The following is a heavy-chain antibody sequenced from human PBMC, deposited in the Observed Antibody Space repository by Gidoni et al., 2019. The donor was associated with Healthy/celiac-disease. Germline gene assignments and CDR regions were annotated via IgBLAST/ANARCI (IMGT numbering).Heavy chain of an antibody. V-gene: IGHV4-31*03. CDR3: ARAGGYYYGGPGYYCYGMDV. J-gene: IGHJ6*02. Sequence: QVPLQESGPGLVQPSPTLSLTCTFSGGSFSSAGYYWSWFRQHPGQGLAWIGYIYYSGSTRYDPSLKNRVTISVDTAKNQFSMRLSSVTAADTDVYDCARAGGYYYGGPGYYCYGMDVWGQGTTVTVSS. CDR1: GGSFSSAGYY. D-gene: IGHD3-10*01. CDR2: IYYSGST.